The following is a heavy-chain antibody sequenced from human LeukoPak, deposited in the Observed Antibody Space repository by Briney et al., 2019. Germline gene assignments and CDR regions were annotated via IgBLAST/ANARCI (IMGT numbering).Heavy chain of an antibody. V-gene: IGHV1-2*04. CDR2: INPNSGGT. CDR1: GYTFTGYY. CDR3: ARGVLLWFGELSEYYFDY. J-gene: IGHJ4*02. Sequence: ASVKVSCKASGYTFTGYYMHWVRQAPGQGLEWMGWINPNSGGTNYAQKFQGWVTMTRDTSISTAYMELSRLRSDDTAVYYCARGVLLWFGELSEYYFDYRGQGTLVTVSS. D-gene: IGHD3-10*01.